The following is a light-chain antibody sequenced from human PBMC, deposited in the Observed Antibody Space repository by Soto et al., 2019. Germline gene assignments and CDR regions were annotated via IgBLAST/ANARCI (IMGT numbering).Light chain of an antibody. V-gene: IGKV1-33*01. J-gene: IGKJ4*01. CDR3: QQYGDLPPLT. Sequence: DIQMTQSPSSLSASVGDRVTITCQASHDISNSLSWYQQKPGKAPKLLIYDASNLEAGVSSRFSGSGSGTDFTFTISSLQPEDIATYYCQQYGDLPPLTCGGGTKVEIK. CDR2: DAS. CDR1: HDISNS.